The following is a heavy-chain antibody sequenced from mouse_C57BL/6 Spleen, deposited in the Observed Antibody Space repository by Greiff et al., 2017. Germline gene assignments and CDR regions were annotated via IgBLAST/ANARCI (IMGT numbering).Heavy chain of an antibody. CDR2: ISSGGDYI. J-gene: IGHJ2*01. V-gene: IGHV5S21*01. Sequence: EVKLVESGEGLVKPGGSLKLSCAASGFTFSSYAMPWVRQTPEKRLEWVAYISSGGDYIYYADTVKGRFTISRDNARNTLYLQMTSLKSEDTAMYYCARGKLGSFEYWGKGITLTVAS. D-gene: IGHD4-1*01. CDR1: GFTFSSYA. CDR3: ARGKLGSFEY.